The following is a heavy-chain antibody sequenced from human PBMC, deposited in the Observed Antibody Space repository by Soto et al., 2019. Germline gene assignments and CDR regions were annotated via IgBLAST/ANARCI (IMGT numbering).Heavy chain of an antibody. Sequence: EVQLVESGGGLVKPGGSLRLSCAASGFTFSSFSMYWVRQAPGKGLEWVASISSDSTYIYYADSVKGRFTISRDNPKNSLYLQMNSLRTEDTAVYYCARDPGGNWFDPWGQGTLVTVSS. J-gene: IGHJ5*02. CDR3: ARDPGGNWFDP. V-gene: IGHV3-21*01. CDR1: GFTFSSFS. CDR2: ISSDSTYI.